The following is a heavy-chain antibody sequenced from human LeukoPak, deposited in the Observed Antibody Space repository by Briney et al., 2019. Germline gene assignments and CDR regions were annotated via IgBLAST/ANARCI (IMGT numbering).Heavy chain of an antibody. CDR3: SRGTYPYSSDN. D-gene: IGHD3-10*01. V-gene: IGHV3-74*01. J-gene: IGHJ4*02. CDR2: INGDGSRI. CDR1: GFTFSDYY. Sequence: GGSLRLSCAASGFTFSDYYMHWVRQAPGKGLLWISHINGDGSRIGYADSVKGRFTISRDNAKNILYLQMNSLRAEDTAVYYCSRGTYPYSSDNWGQGALVTVSS.